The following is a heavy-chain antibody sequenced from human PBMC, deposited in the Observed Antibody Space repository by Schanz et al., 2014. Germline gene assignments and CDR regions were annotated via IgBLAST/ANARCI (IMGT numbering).Heavy chain of an antibody. Sequence: QVQLVESGGGVVQPGRSLRLSCAASGFTFSSYGMHWVRQAPGKGLEWVAVIWYDGNNKFYADSVKGRFTISRDNSKNTLYLQMNSLRAEDTAVYYCAKDLAVAGDYWGQGTLVTVSS. V-gene: IGHV3-33*06. CDR1: GFTFSSYG. J-gene: IGHJ4*02. D-gene: IGHD6-19*01. CDR3: AKDLAVAGDY. CDR2: IWYDGNNK.